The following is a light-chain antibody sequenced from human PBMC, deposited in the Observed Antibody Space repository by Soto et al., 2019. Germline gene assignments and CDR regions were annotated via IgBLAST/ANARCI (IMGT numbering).Light chain of an antibody. CDR1: SSDIGRYNL. CDR3: SLYASTNTFM. J-gene: IGLJ3*02. V-gene: IGLV2-23*02. Sequence: QSALTQPASVSGSPGQSITISCTGTSSDIGRYNLVSWYQQHPGKPPKLMISEATKRPSGVSNRFSGSKSGNTASLTISGLQAEDEADYYCSLYASTNTFMFGGGTKLTVL. CDR2: EAT.